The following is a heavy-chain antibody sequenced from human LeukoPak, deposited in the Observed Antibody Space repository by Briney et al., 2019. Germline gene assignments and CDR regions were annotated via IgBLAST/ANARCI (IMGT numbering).Heavy chain of an antibody. CDR2: LDPRSGNT. D-gene: IGHD4-23*01. CDR1: EYTFSNYD. V-gene: IGHV1-8*03. CDR3: ARGVYGGNRGWHFDL. J-gene: IGHJ2*01. Sequence: ASVTVSCKASEYTFSNYDINYVRQAPGQGLEGMGWLDPRSGNTGSAQNFQGRVTISSNTSIGTAYMELSSLSSDDTAVYYCARGVYGGNRGWHFDLWGRGTLVTVSS.